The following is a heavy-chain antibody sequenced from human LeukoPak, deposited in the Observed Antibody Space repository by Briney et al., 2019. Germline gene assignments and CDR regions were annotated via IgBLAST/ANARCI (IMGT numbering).Heavy chain of an antibody. J-gene: IGHJ4*02. V-gene: IGHV1-2*02. D-gene: IGHD3-3*01. Sequence: ATVNVSCTISGYNFIGYYIHWVRQAPGQGLEWMGWINPNSGDTNYAQKFQGRVTMTRDTPIRTVYMELSRLRSDDTAVYYCARVGVRACFDYWGQGTLVTVSS. CDR2: INPNSGDT. CDR1: GYNFIGYY. CDR3: ARVGVRACFDY.